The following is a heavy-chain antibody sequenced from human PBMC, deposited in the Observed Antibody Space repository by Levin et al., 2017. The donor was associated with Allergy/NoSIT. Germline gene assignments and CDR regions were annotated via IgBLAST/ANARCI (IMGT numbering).Heavy chain of an antibody. CDR1: GYSISSGYY. D-gene: IGHD5-18*01. CDR3: ARGNSYGYSDLFDY. J-gene: IGHJ4*02. Sequence: TASETLSLTCAVSGYSISSGYYWGWIRQPPGKGLEWIGSIYHSGSTYYNPSLKSRVTISVDTSKNQFSLKLSSVTAADTAVYYCARGNSYGYSDLFDYWGQGTLVTVSS. CDR2: IYHSGST. V-gene: IGHV4-38-2*01.